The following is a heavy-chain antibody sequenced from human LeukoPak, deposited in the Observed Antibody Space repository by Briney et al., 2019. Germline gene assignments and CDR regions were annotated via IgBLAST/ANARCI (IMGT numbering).Heavy chain of an antibody. CDR2: ISSSGSTR. J-gene: IGHJ6*04. CDR3: AELGITMIGGV. Sequence: PGGSLRLSCAASGFTFSSYEMNWVRQAPGKGLEWVSYISSSGSTRYYADSVKGRFTISSDNAKNSLYLQMNSLRAEDTAVYYCAELGITMIGGVWGKGTTVTISS. D-gene: IGHD3-10*02. V-gene: IGHV3-48*03. CDR1: GFTFSSYE.